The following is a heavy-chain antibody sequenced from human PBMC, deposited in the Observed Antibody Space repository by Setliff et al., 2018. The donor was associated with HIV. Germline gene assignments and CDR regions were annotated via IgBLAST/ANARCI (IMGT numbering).Heavy chain of an antibody. V-gene: IGHV1-69*05. CDR2: IIPIFGAA. D-gene: IGHD6-19*01. J-gene: IGHJ6*03. CDR1: GYTLTELS. CDR3: ARDGGPGSGWGDYSYYFSMDV. Sequence: SVKVSCKVSGYTLTELSMHWVRQAPGKGLEWMGGIIPIFGAANYAQKFQGRVTITTDESTSTVYMELGSLRSEDTAIYYCARDGGPGSGWGDYSYYFSMDVWGKGTTVTVSS.